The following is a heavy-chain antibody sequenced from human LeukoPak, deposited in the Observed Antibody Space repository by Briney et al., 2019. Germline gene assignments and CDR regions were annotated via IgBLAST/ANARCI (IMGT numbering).Heavy chain of an antibody. Sequence: GGSLRLSCAASGFTFSSYGMHWVRQAPGKGLEWVAVISYDGSNKYYADSVKGRFTISRDNSKNTLYLQMSSLRAEDTAVYYCAKVMWFGELSPTAFDYWGQGTLVTVSS. CDR1: GFTFSSYG. CDR2: ISYDGSNK. D-gene: IGHD3-10*01. CDR3: AKVMWFGELSPTAFDY. J-gene: IGHJ4*02. V-gene: IGHV3-30*18.